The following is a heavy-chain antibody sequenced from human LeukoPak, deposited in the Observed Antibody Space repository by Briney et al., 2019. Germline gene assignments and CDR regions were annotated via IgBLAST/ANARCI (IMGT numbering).Heavy chain of an antibody. Sequence: GGSLRLSCAASGFTFSSYWMSWVRQAPGKGLEWVANIKQDGSEKYYVDSVKGRFTISRDNAKNSLYLQMNSLRAEDTAVYYCARQDDYSTWGIGWFDPWGQGTLVTVSS. J-gene: IGHJ5*02. V-gene: IGHV3-7*01. D-gene: IGHD4-11*01. CDR3: ARQDDYSTWGIGWFDP. CDR2: IKQDGSEK. CDR1: GFTFSSYW.